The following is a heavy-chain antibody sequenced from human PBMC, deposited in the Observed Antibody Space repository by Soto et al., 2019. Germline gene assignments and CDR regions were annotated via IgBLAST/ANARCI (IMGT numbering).Heavy chain of an antibody. V-gene: IGHV4-4*02. Sequence: SETLSLTCAVSGGSISSSNWWSWVRQPPGKGLEWIGEIYHSGSTNYNPSLKSRVTISVDKSKNQFSLKLSSVTAADTAVYYCARVGGCSGGSCYVNFDYWGQGTLVTVSS. CDR1: GGSISSSNW. J-gene: IGHJ4*02. CDR3: ARVGGCSGGSCYVNFDY. CDR2: IYHSGST. D-gene: IGHD2-15*01.